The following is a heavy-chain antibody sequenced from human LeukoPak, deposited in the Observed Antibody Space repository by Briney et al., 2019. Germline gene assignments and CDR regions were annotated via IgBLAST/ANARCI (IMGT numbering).Heavy chain of an antibody. D-gene: IGHD2-2*01. CDR2: ISAYNGNT. J-gene: IGHJ4*02. Sequence: ASVKVSCKASGYTFTSYGISWVRQAPGQGLEWMGWISAYNGNTNYAQKLQGRVTMTTDTSTSTAYMELRSLRSDDTAVYYCARLCSSTSCYSKGLIDYWGQGTLVTVSS. CDR1: GYTFTSYG. CDR3: ARLCSSTSCYSKGLIDY. V-gene: IGHV1-18*01.